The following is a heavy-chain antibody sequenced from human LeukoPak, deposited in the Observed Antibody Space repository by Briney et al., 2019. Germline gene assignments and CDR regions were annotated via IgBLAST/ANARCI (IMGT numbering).Heavy chain of an antibody. V-gene: IGHV4-39*02. J-gene: IGHJ4*02. CDR1: GGSIRSSYYY. D-gene: IGHD1-26*01. CDR2: IYDSGGT. CDR3: ARESGSYSAFDY. Sequence: SETLSLTCTVSGGSIRSSYYYWGWIRQPPGKGLEWIGSIYDSGGTYYNPSLKSRVTISVDTSKNQFSLKLNSVTAADTAVYYCARESGSYSAFDYWGQGTLVTVSS.